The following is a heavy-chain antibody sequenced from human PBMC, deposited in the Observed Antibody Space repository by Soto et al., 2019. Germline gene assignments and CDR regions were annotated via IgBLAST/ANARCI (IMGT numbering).Heavy chain of an antibody. D-gene: IGHD6-13*01. CDR2: IDPSDSYT. J-gene: IGHJ6*02. CDR3: ARHSIAAAGTPNYGMDV. CDR1: GYSFTSYW. V-gene: IGHV5-10-1*01. Sequence: GESLKISCKGSGYSFTSYWISWVRQMPGKGLEWMGRIDPSDSYTNYSPSFQVHVTISADKSISTAYLQWSSLKASDTAMYYCARHSIAAAGTPNYGMDVWGQGTTVTVSS.